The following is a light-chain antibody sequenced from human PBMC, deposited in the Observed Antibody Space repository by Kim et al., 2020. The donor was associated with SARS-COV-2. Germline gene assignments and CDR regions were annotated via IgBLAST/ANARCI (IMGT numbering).Light chain of an antibody. J-gene: IGLJ2*01. V-gene: IGLV3-19*01. CDR2: GRS. Sequence: SSELTQDPAVSVALGQTVRITCQGDSLRSYYATWYQQRPRQAPVLVIFGRSNRPSGIPDRFSGSSSGNTASLTISGAQAEDEADFYCQSRDSGGNVLFGGGTQLTVL. CDR3: QSRDSGGNVL. CDR1: SLRSYY.